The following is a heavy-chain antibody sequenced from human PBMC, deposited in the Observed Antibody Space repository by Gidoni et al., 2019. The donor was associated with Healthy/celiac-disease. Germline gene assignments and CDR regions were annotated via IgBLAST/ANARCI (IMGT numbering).Heavy chain of an antibody. J-gene: IGHJ3*02. Sequence: EVPLVESGGGLVTPGGSLRLSCSASGFTFSSYSMNGVRQAPGKGLGWVSSISSSSYIYYADSVKGRFTISRDNAKNSLYLQMNSLRAEDTAVYYCARTSIVGAHDAFDIWGQGTMVTVSS. CDR2: ISSSSYI. CDR1: GFTFSSYS. D-gene: IGHD1-26*01. CDR3: ARTSIVGAHDAFDI. V-gene: IGHV3-21*01.